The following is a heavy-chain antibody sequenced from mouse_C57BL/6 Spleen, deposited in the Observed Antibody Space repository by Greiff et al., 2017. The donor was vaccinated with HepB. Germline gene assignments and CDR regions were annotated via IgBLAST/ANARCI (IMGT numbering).Heavy chain of an antibody. Sequence: QVQLQQPGAELVMPGASVKLSCKASGYTFTSYWMHWVKQRPGQGLEWIGELDPSDSYTNSNQKFKGKSTLTVDKSSSTAYMQLSSLTSEDSAVYYSARSGYDYETWYFDVWGTGTTVTVSS. CDR2: LDPSDSYT. CDR1: GYTFTSYW. V-gene: IGHV1-69*01. D-gene: IGHD2-4*01. CDR3: ARSGYDYETWYFDV. J-gene: IGHJ1*03.